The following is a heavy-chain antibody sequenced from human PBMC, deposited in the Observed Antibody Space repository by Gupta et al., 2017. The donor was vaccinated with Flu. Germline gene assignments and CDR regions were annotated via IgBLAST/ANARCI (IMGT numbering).Heavy chain of an antibody. J-gene: IGHJ4*02. V-gene: IGHV3-33*01. CDR3: AREQVDTAMVPNFDY. Sequence: QVQLVESGGGVVQPGRSLRLSCAASGFTFSSYGMHWVRQAPGKGLEWVAVIWYDGSNKYYADSVKGRFTISRDNSKNTLYLQMNSLRAEDTAVYYCAREQVDTAMVPNFDYWGQGTLVTVSS. D-gene: IGHD5-18*01. CDR1: GFTFSSYG. CDR2: IWYDGSNK.